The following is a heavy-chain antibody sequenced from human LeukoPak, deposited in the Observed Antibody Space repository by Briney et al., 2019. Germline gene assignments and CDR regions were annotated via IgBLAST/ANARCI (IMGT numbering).Heavy chain of an antibody. D-gene: IGHD3-10*01. CDR2: IKQDGSEK. CDR3: AREGPNYYGSGSHPPNYYYYYGMDV. CDR1: GFTFSSYW. V-gene: IGHV3-7*01. Sequence: GGSLRLSCAASGFTFSSYWMSWVRQAPGKGLEWVANIKQDGSEKYYVDSVKGRFTISRDSAKNSLYLQMNSLRAEDTAVYYCAREGPNYYGSGSHPPNYYYYYGMDVWGQGTTVTVSS. J-gene: IGHJ6*02.